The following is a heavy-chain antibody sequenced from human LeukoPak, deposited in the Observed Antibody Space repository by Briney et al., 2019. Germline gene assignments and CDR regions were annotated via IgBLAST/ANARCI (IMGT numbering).Heavy chain of an antibody. CDR1: GFTFSSLW. CDR2: INQDGGTT. CDR3: TKDRQGPNQYHMDV. J-gene: IGHJ6*03. V-gene: IGHV3-7*01. Sequence: GGSLRLSCAASGFTFSSLWMRWVRQAPGRGAEWVANINQDGGTTYYVASVKGRFTTSRDNAKNSLSLQMSSLRAEDTAVYYCTKDRQGPNQYHMDVWGKGTTVTVSS.